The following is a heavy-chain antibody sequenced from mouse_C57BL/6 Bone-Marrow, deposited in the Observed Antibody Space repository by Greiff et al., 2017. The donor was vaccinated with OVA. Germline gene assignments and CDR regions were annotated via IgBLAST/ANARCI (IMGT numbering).Heavy chain of an antibody. J-gene: IGHJ3*01. CDR3: ARSLSRGYGYGAY. D-gene: IGHD2-2*01. Sequence: QVQLQQSGAELARPGASVKLSCKASGYTFTSYGISWVKQRTGQGLEWIGEIYPRSGNTYYNEKFKGKATLTADKSSSTAYMELRSLTSEGSAGYICARSLSRGYGYGAYWGQGTLVTVSA. V-gene: IGHV1-81*01. CDR2: IYPRSGNT. CDR1: GYTFTSYG.